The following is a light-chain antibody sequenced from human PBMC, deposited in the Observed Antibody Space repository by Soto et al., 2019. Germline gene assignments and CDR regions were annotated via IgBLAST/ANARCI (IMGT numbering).Light chain of an antibody. CDR1: QSVSDW. CDR3: QQALSFPYT. J-gene: IGKJ2*01. V-gene: IGKV1D-12*01. CDR2: SAS. Sequence: DVQMTQSPSSVTASVGETVTITCRASQSVSDWVAWYQQKPGKAPRLLMYSASTLQGGVPPRFRGGGSGTDFSLTITSLQADDFATYFCQQALSFPYTFGQGTNLEI.